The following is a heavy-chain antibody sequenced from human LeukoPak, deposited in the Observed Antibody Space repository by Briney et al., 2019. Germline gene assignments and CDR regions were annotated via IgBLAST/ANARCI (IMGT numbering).Heavy chain of an antibody. CDR1: GFTLSTDG. J-gene: IGHJ4*02. D-gene: IGHD3-16*01. CDR3: ASSIRFGEDY. V-gene: IGHV3-23*01. CDR2: ITGDNARA. Sequence: GGSLRPSCAASGFTLSTDGMHWVRPAPGKGLEWVKGITGDNARAHYADSVRGRFTISSDHSKNTLYFHMSSLRVEDTAIYYCASSIRFGEDYWGQGTLVTVS.